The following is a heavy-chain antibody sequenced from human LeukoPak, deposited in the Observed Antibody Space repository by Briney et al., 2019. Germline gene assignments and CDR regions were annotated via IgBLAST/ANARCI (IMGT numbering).Heavy chain of an antibody. Sequence: PRGSLRLSCAASGFTVSSSHMSWVRQAPGKGLEWVSSISSSGKNIFYADSVKGRFTISRDNAKNSLYLQINSLRAEDTAVYYCARGRNSGGPYYLDYWGQGTLVTVSS. CDR2: ISSSGKNI. CDR1: GFTVSSSH. J-gene: IGHJ4*02. CDR3: ARGRNSGGPYYLDY. D-gene: IGHD2/OR15-2a*01. V-gene: IGHV3-21*01.